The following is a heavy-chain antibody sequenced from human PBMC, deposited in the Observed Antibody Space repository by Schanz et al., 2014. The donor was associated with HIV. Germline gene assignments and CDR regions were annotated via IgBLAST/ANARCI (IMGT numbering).Heavy chain of an antibody. CDR2: IWYNGDKT. Sequence: VQLLESGGGLVQPGGSLRVSCAASGFSFSTYSMNWVRQAPGKGLEWVAVIWYNGDKTFYGDSVKGRFTISRDNSKNTLYLQMNSLRAEDTAVYYCARGSGPYYYYYGMDVWGQGTTVTVSS. D-gene: IGHD2-15*01. J-gene: IGHJ6*02. CDR3: ARGSGPYYYYYGMDV. CDR1: GFSFSTYS. V-gene: IGHV3-33*08.